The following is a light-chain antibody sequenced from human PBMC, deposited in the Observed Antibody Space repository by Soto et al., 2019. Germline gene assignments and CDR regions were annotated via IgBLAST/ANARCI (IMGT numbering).Light chain of an antibody. CDR2: EVS. CDR1: NSDVGGYNY. J-gene: IGLJ2*01. CDR3: SSYTSSSTVV. V-gene: IGLV2-14*01. Sequence: ALTQPASVSGSPGQSITISCTGTNSDVGGYNYVSWYQQHPGKAPKLMIYEVSNRPSGVSNRFSGSKSGNTASLTISGLQAEDEADYYCSSYTSSSTVVFGGGTKLTVL.